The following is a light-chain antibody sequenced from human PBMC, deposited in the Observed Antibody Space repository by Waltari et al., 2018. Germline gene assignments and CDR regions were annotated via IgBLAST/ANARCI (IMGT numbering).Light chain of an antibody. CDR2: DAS. CDR1: HRVSRT. CDR3: QKYGTRPAT. J-gene: IGKJ1*01. Sequence: IVLTQSPGTLSLSPGERATPSCRASHRVSRTLAWYQQQPGQAPRLLIYDASNRATGIPDRFSGSGAGTDFSLTISRLEPEDFAVYYCQKYGTRPATFGQGTKVEVK. V-gene: IGKV3-20*01.